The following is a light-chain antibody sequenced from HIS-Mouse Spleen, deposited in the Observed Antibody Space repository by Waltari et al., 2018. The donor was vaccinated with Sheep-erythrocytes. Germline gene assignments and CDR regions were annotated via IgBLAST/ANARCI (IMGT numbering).Light chain of an antibody. J-gene: IGKJ1*01. Sequence: AIQMTQSPSSLSASLGDRVTITCRASQGIRNDLGWYQQKPGKAPKLLIYAASSLQSGVPSRFSGSGSGTDFTLNISSLQPEDFATYYCLQDYNYPLTFGQGTKVEIK. V-gene: IGKV1-6*01. CDR3: LQDYNYPLT. CDR1: QGIRND. CDR2: AAS.